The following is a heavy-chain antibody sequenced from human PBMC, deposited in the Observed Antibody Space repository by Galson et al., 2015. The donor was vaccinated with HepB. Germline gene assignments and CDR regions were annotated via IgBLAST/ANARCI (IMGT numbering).Heavy chain of an antibody. CDR1: GYTLTELS. V-gene: IGHV1-24*01. CDR3: ATTIAAAATGDAFDI. D-gene: IGHD6-13*01. Sequence: SVKVSCKVSGYTLTELSMHWVRQAPGKGLEWMGGFDPEDGETIYAQKFQGRVTMTEDTSTDTAYMELSSLRSEDTAVYYCATTIAAAATGDAFDIWGQGTMVTVSS. CDR2: FDPEDGET. J-gene: IGHJ3*02.